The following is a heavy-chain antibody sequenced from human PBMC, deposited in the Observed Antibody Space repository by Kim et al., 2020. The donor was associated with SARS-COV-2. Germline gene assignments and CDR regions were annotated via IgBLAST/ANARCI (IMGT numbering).Heavy chain of an antibody. CDR3: AKGAGAPFFFDY. J-gene: IGHJ4*02. V-gene: IGHV3-23*01. Sequence: YYADSVKGRFTITRDNSKNTLFLQMNNLRAEDTAVYYCAKGAGAPFFFDYWGQGTLVTVSS. D-gene: IGHD6-19*01.